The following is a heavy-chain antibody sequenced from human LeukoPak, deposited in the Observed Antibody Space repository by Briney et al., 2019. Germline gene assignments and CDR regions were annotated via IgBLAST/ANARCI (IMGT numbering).Heavy chain of an antibody. V-gene: IGHV3-23*01. CDR2: ISGSGGST. D-gene: IGHD2-15*01. Sequence: GGSLRLSCAASGFTFSSYGMSWVRQAPGKGPEWVSGISGSGGSTYYADSVKGRITISRDNSKNTLFLQMNSLRAEDTAVYYCAKDQFRGCSGGSCYADYWGQGTLVTVSS. J-gene: IGHJ4*02. CDR3: AKDQFRGCSGGSCYADY. CDR1: GFTFSSYG.